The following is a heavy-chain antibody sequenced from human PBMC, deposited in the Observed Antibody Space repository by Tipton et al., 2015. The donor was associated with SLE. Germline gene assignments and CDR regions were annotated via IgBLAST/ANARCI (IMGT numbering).Heavy chain of an antibody. CDR1: GFTFSSYW. D-gene: IGHD6-13*01. CDR2: IKQDGSEK. V-gene: IGHV3-7*03. J-gene: IGHJ4*02. CDR3: AKDLGRIAAAGGLNY. Sequence: GSLRLSCAASGFTFSSYWMSWVRQAPGKGLEWVANIKQDGSEKYYVDSVKGRFTISRDNAKNSLYLQMNSLRAEDMALYYCAKDLGRIAAAGGLNYWGQGTLVTVSS.